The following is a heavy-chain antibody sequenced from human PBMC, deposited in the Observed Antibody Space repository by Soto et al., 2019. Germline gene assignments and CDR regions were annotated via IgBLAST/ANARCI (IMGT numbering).Heavy chain of an antibody. CDR1: GGSISSYY. D-gene: IGHD2-21*01. Sequence: PSETLSLTCTVSGGSISSYYWSWIRQPPGKGLEWIGYIYYSGSTHYNPSLKSRVTISVDTSKNQFSLKLSSVTAADTAVYYCAGISPGYFDYWGQGTLVTVSS. V-gene: IGHV4-59*12. CDR2: IYYSGST. J-gene: IGHJ4*02. CDR3: AGISPGYFDY.